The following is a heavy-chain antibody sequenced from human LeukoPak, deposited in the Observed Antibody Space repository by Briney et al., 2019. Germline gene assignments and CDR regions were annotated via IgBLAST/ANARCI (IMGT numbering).Heavy chain of an antibody. J-gene: IGHJ4*02. CDR1: GGSISSYY. CDR3: ARSDSYYDSSGYSFNFDY. D-gene: IGHD3-22*01. V-gene: IGHV4-59*01. CDR2: ILFSGST. Sequence: SETLSLTCTVSGGSISSYYWSWIRQPPGKGLEWIGYILFSGSTNYNPSLKSLVTISVDTSKNQFSLKLSSVTAADTAVYYCARSDSYYDSSGYSFNFDYWGQGTLVTVSS.